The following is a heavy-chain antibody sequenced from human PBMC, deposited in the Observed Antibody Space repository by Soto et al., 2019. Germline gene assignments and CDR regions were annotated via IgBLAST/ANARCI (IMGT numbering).Heavy chain of an antibody. CDR1: GYTFTASG. CDR2: TSIYNGHT. CDR3: ARWDDYGASDQYHFDH. V-gene: IGHV1-18*01. Sequence: ASVKVSCKASGYTFTASGISWVRQARGQGLEWMGWTSIYNGHTEYSPKFLGRVVMTTDTSADTAYLELRSLRPDDAALYYCARWDDYGASDQYHFDHWGQGTLVTVSS. D-gene: IGHD4-17*01. J-gene: IGHJ4*02.